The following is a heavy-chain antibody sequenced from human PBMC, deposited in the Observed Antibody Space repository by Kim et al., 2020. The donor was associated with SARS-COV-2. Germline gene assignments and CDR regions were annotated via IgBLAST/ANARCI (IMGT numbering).Heavy chain of an antibody. Sequence: GSTYYADSVKGRFTIARDNSKNMLYLQMTSLRADDTAVYYCAKVAMATGAWGQGTLVTVSS. J-gene: IGHJ5*02. V-gene: IGHV3-23*01. D-gene: IGHD5-12*01. CDR2: GST. CDR3: AKVAMATGA.